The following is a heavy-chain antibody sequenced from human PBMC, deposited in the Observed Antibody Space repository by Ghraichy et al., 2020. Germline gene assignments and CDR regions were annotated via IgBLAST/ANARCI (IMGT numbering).Heavy chain of an antibody. CDR3: ARAEQQLVRHYYYGMDV. V-gene: IGHV1-8*01. J-gene: IGHJ6*02. D-gene: IGHD6-13*01. CDR1: GYTFTSYD. CDR2: MNPNSGNT. Sequence: ASVKVSCKASGYTFTSYDINWVRQATGQGLEWMGWMNPNSGNTGYAQKFQGRVTMTRNTSISTAYMELSSLRSEDTAVYYCARAEQQLVRHYYYGMDVWGQGTTVTVSS.